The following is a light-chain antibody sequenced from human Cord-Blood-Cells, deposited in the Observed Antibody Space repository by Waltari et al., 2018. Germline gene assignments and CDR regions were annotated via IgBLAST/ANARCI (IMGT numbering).Light chain of an antibody. CDR2: AAS. CDR1: QSISSY. V-gene: IGKV1-39*01. Sequence: DIQMTQSPYSLSASVGDRVTITCRASQSISSYLNWYQQKPGEATKLLIYAASSLQSGVPSRFSGSGSGTDFTLTISSLQPEDFATYYCQQSYSTLWGTFGQGTKLEIK. CDR3: QQSYSTLWGT. J-gene: IGKJ2*02.